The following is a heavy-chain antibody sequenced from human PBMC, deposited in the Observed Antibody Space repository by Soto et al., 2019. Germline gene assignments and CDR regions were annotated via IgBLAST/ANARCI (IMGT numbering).Heavy chain of an antibody. CDR2: ISSNENST. J-gene: IGHJ6*02. CDR1: GFTFSRYP. V-gene: IGHV3-64*02. CDR3: ARGLIPYGMDV. Sequence: LRLSCAASGFTFSRYPMHWVRQAPGKGLEYVSAISSNENSTFYADSVRGRFTLSRDNFKNTLYLQMGSLRVEDMAVYYCARGLIPYGMDVWGQGTTVTVSS.